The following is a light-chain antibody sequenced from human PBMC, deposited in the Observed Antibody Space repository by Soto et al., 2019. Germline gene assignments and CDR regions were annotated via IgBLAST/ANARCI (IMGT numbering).Light chain of an antibody. CDR1: SSDVGSYNY. CDR2: EVS. Sequence: QSALTQPASVSGSPGQSITISCTGTSSDVGSYNYVSWYQQHPGKAPKLMIYEVSNRPSGVSNRFSGSKSGNTASLTISGLQAEDEAYYYCSSYTISSTRVFGGGTKLTVL. J-gene: IGLJ2*01. CDR3: SSYTISSTRV. V-gene: IGLV2-14*01.